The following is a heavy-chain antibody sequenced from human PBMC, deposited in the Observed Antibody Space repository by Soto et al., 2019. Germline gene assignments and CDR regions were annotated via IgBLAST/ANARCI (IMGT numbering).Heavy chain of an antibody. D-gene: IGHD3-10*01. V-gene: IGHV6-1*01. Sequence: QVQLQQSGPGLVKPSQTLSLTCAISGDSVSSNSAAWNWIRQSPSRVLEWLGRTYYRSKWYNVYAVSVKSRITIKPDTSKNQFSLQLNSVTPEDTAVYYCARAYYGSGSHDYYYYYMDVWGKGTTVTVSS. CDR1: GDSVSSNSAA. CDR3: ARAYYGSGSHDYYYYYMDV. CDR2: TYYRSKWYN. J-gene: IGHJ6*03.